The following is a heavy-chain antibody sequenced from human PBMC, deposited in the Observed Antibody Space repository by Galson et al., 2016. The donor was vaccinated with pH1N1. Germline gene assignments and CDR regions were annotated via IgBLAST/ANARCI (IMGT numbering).Heavy chain of an antibody. V-gene: IGHV3-48*03. Sequence: SLRLSCAASTFTFSRHGMNWVRQAPGKGLEWISYISSSGTRMFYADSVKGRFTISRDNAKNSLYLQMNSLRAEDTAVYHCVRDDYESWSGYDAFDIWGQGTMVTVSS. CDR1: TFTFSRHG. D-gene: IGHD3-3*01. J-gene: IGHJ3*02. CDR2: ISSSGTRM. CDR3: VRDDYESWSGYDAFDI.